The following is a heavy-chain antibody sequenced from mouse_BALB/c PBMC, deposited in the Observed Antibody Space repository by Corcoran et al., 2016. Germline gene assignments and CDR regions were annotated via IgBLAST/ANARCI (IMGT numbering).Heavy chain of an antibody. D-gene: IGHD2-10*02. J-gene: IGHJ4*01. CDR3: ARSEYGNLYAMDY. V-gene: IGHV8-12*01. CDR1: GFSLSTSGMG. CDR2: IYWDDDK. Sequence: QVTLKESGPGILQPSQTLSLTCSFSGFSLSTSGMGVSWIRQPSGKGLEWLAHIYWDDDKRYNPSLKSRLTISKDTSSNQVFLKITSVDTADTATYYCARSEYGNLYAMDYWCQGTSVTVSS.